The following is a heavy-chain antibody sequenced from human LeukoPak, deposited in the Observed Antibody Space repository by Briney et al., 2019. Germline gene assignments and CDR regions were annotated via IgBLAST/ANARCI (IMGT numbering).Heavy chain of an antibody. CDR1: GFTFSSYS. V-gene: IGHV3-48*01. CDR2: ISSSSSTI. D-gene: IGHD6-13*01. J-gene: IGHJ4*02. Sequence: GGSLRLSCAASGFTFSSYSMNWVRQAPGKGLEWVSYISSSSSTIYYADSVKGRFTISRDNSKNTLYLQMNSLRAEDTAVYYCARGAAIIAAAVRFDYWGQGTLVTVSS. CDR3: ARGAAIIAAAVRFDY.